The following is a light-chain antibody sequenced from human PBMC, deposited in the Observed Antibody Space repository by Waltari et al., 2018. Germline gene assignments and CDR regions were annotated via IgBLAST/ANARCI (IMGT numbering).Light chain of an antibody. CDR1: WPNIGTNV. Sequence: QSLLTQPPSASGTPGQPVTISCSGSWPNIGTNVVSWYQQLPGTAPKLLIPINTQRPSGVPDRFPCSKSGTSASLAISGLQSADEADYYCSAWDDSLNGHVIFGGGTKLTVL. CDR3: SAWDDSLNGHVI. V-gene: IGLV1-44*01. J-gene: IGLJ2*01. CDR2: INT.